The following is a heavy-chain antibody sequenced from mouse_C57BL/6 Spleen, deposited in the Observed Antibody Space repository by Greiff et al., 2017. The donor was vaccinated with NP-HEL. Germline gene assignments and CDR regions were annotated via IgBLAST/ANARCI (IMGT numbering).Heavy chain of an antibody. D-gene: IGHD1-1*01. J-gene: IGHJ2*01. Sequence: VQLQQSGTVLARPGASVKMSCKTSGYTFTSYWMHWVKQRPGQGLEWIGAISPGNSDTSYNQKFKGKAKLTAVTSASTAYMELSSLTNEDSAVYYCTREGITTVVAREDYWGQGTTLTVSS. CDR2: ISPGNSDT. V-gene: IGHV1-5*01. CDR3: TREGITTVVAREDY. CDR1: GYTFTSYW.